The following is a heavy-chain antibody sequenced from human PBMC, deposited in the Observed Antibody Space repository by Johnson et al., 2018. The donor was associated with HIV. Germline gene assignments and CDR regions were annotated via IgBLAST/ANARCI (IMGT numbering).Heavy chain of an antibody. Sequence: QVQLVESGGGVVQPGRSLRLSCAASGFTFGGYPMHWFRRAPGKGRGWVAVISYDGGNKYSADSVKAGFTTSRDNSKNTLYLQMNSLRAEDTAVYYCARGPGRQEGTRWGDAFDIWGQGTMVTVSS. CDR3: ARGPGRQEGTRWGDAFDI. CDR1: GFTFGGYP. D-gene: IGHD3-16*01. CDR2: ISYDGGNK. J-gene: IGHJ3*02. V-gene: IGHV3-30-3*01.